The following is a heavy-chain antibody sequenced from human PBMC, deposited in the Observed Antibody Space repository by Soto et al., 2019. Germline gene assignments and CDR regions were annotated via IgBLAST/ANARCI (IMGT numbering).Heavy chain of an antibody. Sequence: SETLSLTCAVYGGSFSGYYWSWIRQPPGKGLEWIGEINHSGSTNYNPSLKSRVTISVDTSKNQFSLKLSSVTAADTAVYYCASPSDVYNALAYSGQGTLVTVSS. CDR2: INHSGST. D-gene: IGHD1-1*01. V-gene: IGHV4-34*01. J-gene: IGHJ4*02. CDR1: GGSFSGYY. CDR3: ASPSDVYNALAY.